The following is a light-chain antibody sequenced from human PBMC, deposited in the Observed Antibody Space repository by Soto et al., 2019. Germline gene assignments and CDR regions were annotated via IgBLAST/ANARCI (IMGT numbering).Light chain of an antibody. J-gene: IGLJ2*01. CDR3: SSYARSNNFVL. CDR1: SSDVGGYNY. Sequence: QSALTQPPSASGSPGQSVTISCTGTSSDVGGYNYVSWHQQHPGKAPKVIIYEVSKRPSGVPDRFSGSKSGNTASLTVSGLQAEDEADYYCSSYARSNNFVLLGGGTKLTVL. CDR2: EVS. V-gene: IGLV2-8*01.